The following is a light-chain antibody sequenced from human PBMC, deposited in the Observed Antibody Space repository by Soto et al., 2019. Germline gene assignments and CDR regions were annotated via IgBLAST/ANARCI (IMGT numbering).Light chain of an antibody. CDR3: QSYDNSLSAYV. V-gene: IGLV1-40*01. CDR1: SSNIGAAYE. Sequence: SVLTQPPSVSGSPGQRVTISCTGTSSNIGAAYEVHWYQQLPGTAPRLLIYRNRNRPSGVPDRFSGSNAGTSASLAITGLQAEDEADDYCQSYDNSLSAYVFGTGTKLTVL. CDR2: RNR. J-gene: IGLJ1*01.